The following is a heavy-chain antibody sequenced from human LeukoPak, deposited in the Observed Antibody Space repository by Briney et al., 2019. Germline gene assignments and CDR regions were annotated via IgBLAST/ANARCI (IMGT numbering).Heavy chain of an antibody. J-gene: IGHJ4*02. CDR2: IYYSGST. D-gene: IGHD5-18*01. CDR3: ARMVGRGYSYGFDY. Sequence: PSETPSLTCTVSGGSISSYYWSWIRQPPGKGLEWIGYIYYSGSTNYNPSLKSRVTISVDTSKNQFSLKLSSVTAADTAVYYCARMVGRGYSYGFDYWGQGTLVTVSS. V-gene: IGHV4-59*08. CDR1: GGSISSYY.